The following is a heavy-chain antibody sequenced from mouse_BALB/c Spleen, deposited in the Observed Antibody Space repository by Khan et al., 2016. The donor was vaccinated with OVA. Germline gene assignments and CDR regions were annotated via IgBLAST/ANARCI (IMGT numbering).Heavy chain of an antibody. CDR3: ARGNYYGYYFDY. CDR1: GYSITSGYA. CDR2: ISYSGVT. V-gene: IGHV3-2*02. D-gene: IGHD1-1*01. Sequence: VQLQQSGPGLVKPSQSLSLTCTVTGYSITSGYAWNWIRQFPGNKLEWMGYISYSGVTSYPPSLKSRISITRDTSKNQFFLQLNSVTTEDTATYYFARGNYYGYYFDYWGQGTTLTVSS. J-gene: IGHJ2*01.